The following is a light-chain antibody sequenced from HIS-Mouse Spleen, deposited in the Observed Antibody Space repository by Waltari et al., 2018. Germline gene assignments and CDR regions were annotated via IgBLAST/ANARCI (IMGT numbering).Light chain of an antibody. V-gene: IGLV2-11*01. CDR2: DVS. Sequence: QSALTQPRSVSGSPGQSVTISCTGTSSDVGGYNYVSWYQQHPGKAPKLVIYDVSKRPSGVPDRFSGSKSGNTESLTISVLQAEDEDDYSCCSYAGSYTYVFGTGTKVTVL. J-gene: IGLJ1*01. CDR3: CSYAGSYTYV. CDR1: SSDVGGYNY.